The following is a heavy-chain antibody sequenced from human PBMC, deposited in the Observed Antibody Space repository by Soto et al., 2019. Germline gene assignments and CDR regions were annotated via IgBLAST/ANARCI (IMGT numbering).Heavy chain of an antibody. V-gene: IGHV1-18*01. CDR1: GYTFTSYG. CDR3: ARDCSGGSCYKYYYYYGMDV. J-gene: IGHJ6*02. Sequence: QVQLVQSGAEVKKPGASVKVSCKASGYTFTSYGISWVRQAPGQGLEWMGWISAYNGNTNYAQKLQGRVTMTTDTSTSTAYMELRSLGSDDTAVYYCARDCSGGSCYKYYYYYGMDVWGQGTTVTVSS. CDR2: ISAYNGNT. D-gene: IGHD2-15*01.